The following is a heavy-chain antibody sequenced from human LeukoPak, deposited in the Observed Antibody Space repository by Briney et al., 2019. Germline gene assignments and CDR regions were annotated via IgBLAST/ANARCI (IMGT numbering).Heavy chain of an antibody. J-gene: IGHJ4*02. Sequence: GGSLRLSCAASGFKFNDYAMNWVRQAPGKGLEWVSAISASAGSTYYADSVKGRFTISRDNSKNTLYLQMNSLRAEDTAVYYCAKGLDSSGWYREPFDYWGQGTLVTVSS. CDR2: ISASAGST. D-gene: IGHD6-19*01. CDR1: GFKFNDYA. V-gene: IGHV3-23*01. CDR3: AKGLDSSGWYREPFDY.